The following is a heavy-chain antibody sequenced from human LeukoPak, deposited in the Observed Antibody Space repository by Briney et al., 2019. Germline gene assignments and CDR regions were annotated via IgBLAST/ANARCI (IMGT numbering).Heavy chain of an antibody. Sequence: GGSLRLSCAASRFTFSSYNMNWVRQAPGKGLEWVSSISSSSSYIYYADSVKGRFTISRDNAKNSLYLQMNSLRAEDTAVYYCAKDRETTASGTFDYWGQGTLVTVSS. CDR1: RFTFSSYN. J-gene: IGHJ4*02. CDR3: AKDRETTASGTFDY. D-gene: IGHD6-13*01. V-gene: IGHV3-21*01. CDR2: ISSSSSYI.